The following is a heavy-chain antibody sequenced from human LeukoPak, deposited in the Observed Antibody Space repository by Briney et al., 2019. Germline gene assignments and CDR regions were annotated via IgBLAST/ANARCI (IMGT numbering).Heavy chain of an antibody. CDR1: GASISSSTYY. CDR3: GRAGGRGAFDI. J-gene: IGHJ3*02. CDR2: IYYSGST. D-gene: IGHD2-15*01. Sequence: SETLSLTCTVSGASISSSTYYWDWIRQSPGKGLEWIGSIYYSGSTYYNPSLKSRVTLSVDTSKNQFSLKLTSLTAADTAVFYRGRAGGRGAFDILGQRTMVIVSS. V-gene: IGHV4-39*03.